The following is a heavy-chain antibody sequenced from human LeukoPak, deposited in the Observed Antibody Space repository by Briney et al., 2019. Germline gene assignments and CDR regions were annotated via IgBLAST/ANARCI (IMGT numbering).Heavy chain of an antibody. V-gene: IGHV4-31*03. J-gene: IGHJ4*02. Sequence: PSETLSLTCTVSGGSISSGGYYWSWIRQHPGKGLEWIGYIYYSGSTYYNPSLKSRVTISVDTSKNQFSLKLSSVTAADTAVYYCTRDDLWFGESWGQGTLVTVSS. CDR3: TRDDLWFGES. CDR1: GGSISSGGYY. CDR2: IYYSGST. D-gene: IGHD3-10*01.